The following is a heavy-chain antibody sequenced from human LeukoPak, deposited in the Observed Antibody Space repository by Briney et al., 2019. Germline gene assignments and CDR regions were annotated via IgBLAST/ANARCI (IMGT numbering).Heavy chain of an antibody. V-gene: IGHV3-74*01. Sequence: PGGSLRLSCAASEFTFSNYWMYWVRQAPGKGLVWVSRINGDGSSTTYADSVKGRFTVSRDNAKNTLFLQMNSLTAEDTAVYYCARVRCSCSSCNAYSFYYMDVWGRGTTVTVSS. D-gene: IGHD2-2*01. CDR3: ARVRCSCSSCNAYSFYYMDV. CDR1: EFTFSNYW. J-gene: IGHJ6*03. CDR2: INGDGSST.